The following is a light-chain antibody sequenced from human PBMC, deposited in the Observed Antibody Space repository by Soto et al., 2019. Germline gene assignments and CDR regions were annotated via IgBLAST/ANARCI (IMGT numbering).Light chain of an antibody. CDR3: SSYAGSSNV. Sequence: SYELTQPPSVSVAPGQTAAIPCGGDIIGVRSVHWYRQTPGQTPILVVYDDTDRPSGIPERFSGSKSGNTASLTVSGLQAEDEADYYCSSYAGSSNVFGTGTKVTVL. CDR1: IIGVRS. V-gene: IGLV3-21*02. CDR2: DDT. J-gene: IGLJ1*01.